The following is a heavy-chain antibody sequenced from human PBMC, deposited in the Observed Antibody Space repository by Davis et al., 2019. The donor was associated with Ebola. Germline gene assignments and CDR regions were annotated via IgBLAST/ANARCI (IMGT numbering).Heavy chain of an antibody. CDR2: IYSGGST. D-gene: IGHD3-3*01. J-gene: IGHJ6*04. V-gene: IGHV3-53*01. Sequence: GGSLRLSCVASGFTFSTYWMSWVRQAPGKGLEWVSVIYSGGSTYYADSVKGRSTISRDNSKNTLYLQMNSLRAEDTAVYYCAKSGLSFGVVKYHYGMDVWGKGTTVTVSS. CDR1: GFTFSTYW. CDR3: AKSGLSFGVVKYHYGMDV.